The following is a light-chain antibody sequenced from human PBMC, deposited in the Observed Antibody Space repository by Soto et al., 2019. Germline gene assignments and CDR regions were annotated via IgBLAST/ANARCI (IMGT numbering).Light chain of an antibody. V-gene: IGKV1-9*01. CDR3: QQLNSFPIP. Sequence: IPLTQSPSSLSASVGDRVTITCRASQGISSFLAWYQQKPGKAPKLLIYGASTLQSGVTSRFSGSGSGTDFTLTIGSMQPEDFSTYYCQQLNSFPIPFGPGTKVDIK. CDR2: GAS. J-gene: IGKJ3*01. CDR1: QGISSF.